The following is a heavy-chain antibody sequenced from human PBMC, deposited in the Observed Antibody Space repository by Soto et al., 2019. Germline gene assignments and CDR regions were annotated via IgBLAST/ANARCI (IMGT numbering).Heavy chain of an antibody. J-gene: IGHJ4*02. D-gene: IGHD6-13*01. CDR2: ISSSSSYI. CDR1: GFTFSSYS. CDR3: ARDIKELKAADPFDY. V-gene: IGHV3-21*01. Sequence: GGSLRLSCAASGFTFSSYSMNWVRQAPGKGLEWVSSISSSSSYIYYADSVKGRFTISRDNAKNSLYLQMNSLRAEDTAVYYCARDIKELKAADPFDYWGQGTLVTVSS.